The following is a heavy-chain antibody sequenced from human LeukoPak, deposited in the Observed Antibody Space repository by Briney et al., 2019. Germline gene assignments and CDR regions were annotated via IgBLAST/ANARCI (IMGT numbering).Heavy chain of an antibody. CDR1: GFTFSSYA. J-gene: IGHJ4*02. CDR2: ISGSGGST. D-gene: IGHD3-22*01. CDR3: ARGYYYDSSGYYYRLKNYYFDY. Sequence: GGSLRLSCAASGFTFSSYAMSWVRQAPGKGLEWVSAISGSGGSTYYADSVKGRFTISRDNSKNTLYLQMNSLRAEDTAVYYCARGYYYDSSGYYYRLKNYYFDYWGQGTLVSVSS. V-gene: IGHV3-23*01.